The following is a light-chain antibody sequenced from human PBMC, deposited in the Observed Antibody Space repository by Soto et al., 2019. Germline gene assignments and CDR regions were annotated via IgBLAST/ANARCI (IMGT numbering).Light chain of an antibody. CDR1: SRDVGTYNY. V-gene: IGLV2-11*01. J-gene: IGLJ2*01. Sequence: QSVLTQPRSVSVSPGQSVTISCTGTSRDVGTYNYVSWHQQHPGKAPKLVIYDVTQRPSGVPDRFSGSKSGITASLTISGLQAEDEADYYCCSYAAGDSFKFGGGTKLTVL. CDR2: DVT. CDR3: CSYAAGDSFK.